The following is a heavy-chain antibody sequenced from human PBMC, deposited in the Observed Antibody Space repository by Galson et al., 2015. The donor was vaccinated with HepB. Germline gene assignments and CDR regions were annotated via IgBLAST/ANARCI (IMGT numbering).Heavy chain of an antibody. V-gene: IGHV1-18*01. Sequence: SVKVSCKASGYTFTTYNIMWLRQAPGQGLESVGWISGFSGDTKYAQTFQGRVTMTPDTSTSTACMDLRRVTFDDTAVYYCARIGMTSYFLDHWGQGTLVTVSS. CDR2: ISGFSGDT. CDR1: GYTFTTYN. CDR3: ARIGMTSYFLDH. D-gene: IGHD2/OR15-2a*01. J-gene: IGHJ4*02.